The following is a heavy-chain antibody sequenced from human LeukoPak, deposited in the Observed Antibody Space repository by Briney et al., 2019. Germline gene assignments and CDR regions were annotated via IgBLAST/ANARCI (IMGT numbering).Heavy chain of an antibody. CDR2: IYYSGNT. J-gene: IGHJ5*02. D-gene: IGHD3-10*01. CDR3: ARHGVYGSGTGYWFDP. Sequence: SETLSLTCAVSGGSISSGGYSWSWIRQPPGKGLEWIGSIYYSGNTYYNPSLTSRVTISVDTSKNQFSLKLSSVTAADTAVYYCARHGVYGSGTGYWFDPWGQGTLVTASS. V-gene: IGHV4-39*01. CDR1: GGSISSGGYS.